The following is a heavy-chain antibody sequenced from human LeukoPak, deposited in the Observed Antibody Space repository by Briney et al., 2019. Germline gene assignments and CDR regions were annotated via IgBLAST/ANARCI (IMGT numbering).Heavy chain of an antibody. CDR2: IRYDGSNK. J-gene: IGHJ3*02. CDR3: AKDAYYYDSSGNDAFDI. Sequence: PGGSLRLSCAASGFTFSSYGMHWVRQAQGKGLEWVAFIRYDGSNKYYADSVKGRFTISRDNSKNTLYLQMNSLRAEDTAIYYCAKDAYYYDSSGNDAFDIWGQGTMVTVSS. D-gene: IGHD3-22*01. CDR1: GFTFSSYG. V-gene: IGHV3-30*02.